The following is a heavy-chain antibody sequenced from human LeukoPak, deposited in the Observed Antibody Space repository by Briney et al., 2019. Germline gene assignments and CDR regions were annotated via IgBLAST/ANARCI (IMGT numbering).Heavy chain of an antibody. V-gene: IGHV3-23*01. D-gene: IGHD2-2*01. J-gene: IGHJ6*02. Sequence: SGGSLRLSCAASGFTFSSYAMSWVRQAPGKGLEWVSAISGSGGSTYYADSVKGRFTISRDNSKNTLYLQMNSLRAEDTAVYYCAKVGVPAAYYYYGMDVWGQGTTVTVSS. CDR3: AKVGVPAAYYYYGMDV. CDR2: ISGSGGST. CDR1: GFTFSSYA.